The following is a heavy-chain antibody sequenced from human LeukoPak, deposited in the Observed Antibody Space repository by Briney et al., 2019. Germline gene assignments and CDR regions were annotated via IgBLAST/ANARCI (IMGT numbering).Heavy chain of an antibody. J-gene: IGHJ4*02. Sequence: GGSLRLSCAASGFTFSDYYMSWIRQAPGKGLEWVSFVSSSGSYTMSADSVKGRFNISRDNAKNSLHLQMNSLRAEDTAVYYCARGSRVIDYWGQGTLVTVSS. CDR3: ARGSRVIDY. D-gene: IGHD2-15*01. CDR1: GFTFSDYY. CDR2: VSSSGSYT. V-gene: IGHV3-11*05.